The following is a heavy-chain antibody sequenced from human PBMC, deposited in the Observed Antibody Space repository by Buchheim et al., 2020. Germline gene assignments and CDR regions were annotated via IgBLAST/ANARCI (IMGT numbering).Heavy chain of an antibody. J-gene: IGHJ4*02. CDR2: IYSNGNT. CDR3: ARRAYSSKEAPE. V-gene: IGHV4-39*01. D-gene: IGHD2-21*01. Sequence: QVQLQESGPGLVKPSETLSLICTVSGGSISSSGFYWVWIRQPPGQGLEWIGSIYSNGNTYYNASLESRVTISADTSKNQFSLKLNSVTAADTAAYYCARRAYSSKEAPEWGRGT. CDR1: GGSISSSGFY.